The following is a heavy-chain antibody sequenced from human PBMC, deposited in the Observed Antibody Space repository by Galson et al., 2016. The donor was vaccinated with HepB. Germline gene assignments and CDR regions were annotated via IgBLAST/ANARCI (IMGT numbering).Heavy chain of an antibody. CDR1: GDSINTGNYY. V-gene: IGHV4-39*02. Sequence: ETLSLTCTGSGDSINTGNYYWAWIRQPAGKGMEWIATIYYTGTTYYNPSLKSRLTISVDTSYNQFSLHLNSVTAADTAVYYCAGDLTGPAFDIWSQGTMVTVSS. J-gene: IGHJ3*02. CDR3: AGDLTGPAFDI. CDR2: IYYTGTT.